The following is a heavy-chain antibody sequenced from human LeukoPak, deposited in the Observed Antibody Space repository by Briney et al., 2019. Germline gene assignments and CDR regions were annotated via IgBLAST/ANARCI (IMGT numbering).Heavy chain of an antibody. CDR3: ASSLETGYYDSWFDP. CDR2: IYYSGST. V-gene: IGHV4-39*01. CDR1: GGSFSSSSYY. Sequence: SETLSLTCTVSGGSFSSSSYYWGWIRQPPGKGLEWIGSIYYSGSTYYNPSLKSRVTISVDTSKNQFSLKLSSVTAADTAVYYCASSLETGYYDSWFDPWGQGTLVTVSS. J-gene: IGHJ5*02. D-gene: IGHD3-9*01.